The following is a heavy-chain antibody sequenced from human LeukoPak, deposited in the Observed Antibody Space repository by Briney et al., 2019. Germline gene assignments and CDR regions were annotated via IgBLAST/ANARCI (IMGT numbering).Heavy chain of an antibody. D-gene: IGHD4-23*01. Sequence: PGGSLRLSCAVSGFRFSSSAMSWVRQAPGKGLEWVSGIGGNSRTHYADSVKGRFTISRDTSKNLLYLQMNNLRAEDTAVYYCAKDILRWSFDCWGQGTLVTVSS. V-gene: IGHV3-23*01. CDR2: IGGNSRT. CDR1: GFRFSSSA. J-gene: IGHJ4*02. CDR3: AKDILRWSFDC.